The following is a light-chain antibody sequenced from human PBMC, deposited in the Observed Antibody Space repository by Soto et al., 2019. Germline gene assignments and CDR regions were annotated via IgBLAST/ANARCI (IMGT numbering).Light chain of an antibody. J-gene: IGKJ4*01. Sequence: EIVMTQSPATLSVSPGERAIFSCRASQSVDSKLAWYQQKLGQAPRLLIYDASTRATGIPAGFSGSGSGTEFTLTISSLQSEDFAIYYCQQYYVWNTFGGGTKVEIK. CDR1: QSVDSK. CDR3: QQYYVWNT. CDR2: DAS. V-gene: IGKV3D-15*01.